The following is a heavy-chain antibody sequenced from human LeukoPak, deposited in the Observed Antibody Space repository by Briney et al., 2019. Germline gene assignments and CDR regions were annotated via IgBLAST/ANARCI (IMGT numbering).Heavy chain of an antibody. D-gene: IGHD4-17*01. J-gene: IGHJ4*02. CDR3: ARDLVDYGDYVPFDY. CDR2: ISYDGSNK. CDR1: GFTFSSYA. V-gene: IGHV3-30-3*01. Sequence: GGSLRLSCAASGFTFSSYAMHWVRQAPGKGLEWGAVISYDGSNKYYADSVKGRFTISRDNSKNTLYLQMNSLRAEDTAVYYCARDLVDYGDYVPFDYWGQGTLVTVSS.